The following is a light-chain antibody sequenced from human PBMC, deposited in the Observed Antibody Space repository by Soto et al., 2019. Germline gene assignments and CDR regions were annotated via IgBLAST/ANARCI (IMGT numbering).Light chain of an antibody. CDR2: GAS. V-gene: IGKV3-15*01. J-gene: IGKJ4*01. CDR1: QSVSSN. Sequence: EIVMTQSPVTLSVSPGERATLSCRASQSVSSNLAWYQKKPGQAPRLLIDGASIRATGIPARFSGSESGTEFTLTISSLQSEDFAVYYCQQYNDWPLTFGGGTKVEIK. CDR3: QQYNDWPLT.